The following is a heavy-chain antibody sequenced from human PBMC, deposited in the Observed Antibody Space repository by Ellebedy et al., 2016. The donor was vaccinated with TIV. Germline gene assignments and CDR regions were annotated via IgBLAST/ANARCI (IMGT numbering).Heavy chain of an antibody. D-gene: IGHD5-18*01. CDR3: AKNRTPGDGYWVFDD. CDR1: GFTFSRYA. CDR2: IVGSGA. V-gene: IGHV3-23*01. Sequence: GESLKISCAASGFTFSRYAIGWVRQAPGKGLEWVSGIVGSGAQKYADSVKGRFTIFRDNSKGTVDLQMNSLRVEDTAVYFCAKNRTPGDGYWVFDDWGQGTLVTVSS. J-gene: IGHJ4*02.